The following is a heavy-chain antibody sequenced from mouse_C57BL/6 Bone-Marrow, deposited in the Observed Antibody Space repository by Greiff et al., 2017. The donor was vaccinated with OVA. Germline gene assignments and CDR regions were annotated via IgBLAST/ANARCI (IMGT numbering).Heavy chain of an antibody. CDR3: TRYDGSSYGYFDV. CDR2: IDPETGGT. J-gene: IGHJ1*03. CDR1: GYTFTDYE. Sequence: VKLQESGAELVRPGASVTLSCKASGYTFTDYEMHWVKQTPVHGLEWIGAIDPETGGTAYNQKFKGKAILTADKASSTAYMELRSLTSEDSAVYYCTRYDGSSYGYFDVWGTGTTVTVSS. D-gene: IGHD1-1*01. V-gene: IGHV1-15*01.